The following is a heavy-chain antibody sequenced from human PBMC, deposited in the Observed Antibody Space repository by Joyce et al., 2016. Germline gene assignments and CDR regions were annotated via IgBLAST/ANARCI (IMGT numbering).Heavy chain of an antibody. V-gene: IGHV3-53*01. Sequence: EVQLVESGGGVIQPGGSLRLSCVASGFTVSGNYMSWVRQAPGKGLEGISVMYSADSTSYADSVKGRFTVSRDKSKNTIHLQMNNLRAEDTAVYYCARDRFGGDFYYFYYMDVWGKGTTVTVSS. CDR1: GFTVSGNY. CDR3: ARDRFGGDFYYFYYMDV. J-gene: IGHJ6*03. D-gene: IGHD3-10*01. CDR2: MYSADST.